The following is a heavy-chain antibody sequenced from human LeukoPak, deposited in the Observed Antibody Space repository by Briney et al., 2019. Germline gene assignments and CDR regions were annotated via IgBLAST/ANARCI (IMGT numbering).Heavy chain of an antibody. CDR1: GYTFTGYY. J-gene: IGHJ6*02. V-gene: IGHV1-2*02. D-gene: IGHD6-19*01. CDR2: INPNRGGT. Sequence: DSVKVSCKASGYTFTGYYMHWVRQAPGQGLEWMGWINPNRGGTNYAQKFQGRVTMTRDTSISTAYMELSRLRSDDTAVYYCARDREYSSGWPYYYYYYGMDVWGQGTTVTVSS. CDR3: ARDREYSSGWPYYYYYYGMDV.